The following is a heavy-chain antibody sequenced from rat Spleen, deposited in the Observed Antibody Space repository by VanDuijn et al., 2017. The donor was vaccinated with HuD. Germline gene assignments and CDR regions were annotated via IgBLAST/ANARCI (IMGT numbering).Heavy chain of an antibody. CDR2: IIYDGTGT. Sequence: EVQLVETGGGLVQPGGSLKFSCAASGFTFSDYAMAWVRQAPREGLEWVATIIYDGTGTYYRDSVKGRFTISRDNAQSTLYLQMESLRSEDTGTYYCVRHSQKYYGYSYLDHWGQGVTVTVSS. CDR1: GFTFSDYA. J-gene: IGHJ2*01. CDR3: VRHSQKYYGYSYLDH. D-gene: IGHD1-7*01. V-gene: IGHV5-17*01.